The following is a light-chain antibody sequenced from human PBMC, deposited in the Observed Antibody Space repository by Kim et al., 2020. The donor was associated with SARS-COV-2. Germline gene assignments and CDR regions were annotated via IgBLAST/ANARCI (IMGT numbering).Light chain of an antibody. CDR3: AAWDDSLNGSV. V-gene: IGLV1-44*01. CDR2: SND. Sequence: QRVTISCSGSISNIGSNVVNWYQQLPGTAPKLLIYSNDYRPSGVPDRFSGSKSGTSASLDISGLQSEDEADYYCAAWDDSLNGSVFGGGTQLTVL. J-gene: IGLJ3*02. CDR1: ISNIGSNV.